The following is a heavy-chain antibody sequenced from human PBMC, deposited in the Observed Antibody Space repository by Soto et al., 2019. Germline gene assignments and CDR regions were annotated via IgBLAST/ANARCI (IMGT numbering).Heavy chain of an antibody. Sequence: SETLSLTCAVYGGSFSGYYWSWIRQPPGKGLEWIGEINHSGSTNYNPSLKSRVTISVDTSKNQFSLKLSSVTAADTAVYYCARVILGYCSGGSCPKDDAFDIWGQGTMVTVS. V-gene: IGHV4-34*01. CDR2: INHSGST. D-gene: IGHD2-15*01. CDR3: ARVILGYCSGGSCPKDDAFDI. J-gene: IGHJ3*02. CDR1: GGSFSGYY.